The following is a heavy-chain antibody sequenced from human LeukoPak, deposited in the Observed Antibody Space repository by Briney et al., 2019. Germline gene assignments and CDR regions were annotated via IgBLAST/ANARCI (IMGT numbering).Heavy chain of an antibody. V-gene: IGHV1-2*02. J-gene: IGHJ4*02. CDR1: GYIFTDYH. CDR3: ARDPQYTFGYPTYDY. CDR2: INLRNGQF. D-gene: IGHD2-2*03. Sequence: GASVKVSCKASGYIFTDYHLHWVRQAPGQGLEWMVDINLRNGQFKFAKKFQGRATMTRDPSISTLYMDLSGLTPDDTAVYYCARDPQYTFGYPTYDYWGQGTLVTVSS.